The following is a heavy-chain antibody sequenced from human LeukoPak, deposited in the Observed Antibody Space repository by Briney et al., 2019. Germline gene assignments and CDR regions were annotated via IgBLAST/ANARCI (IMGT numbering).Heavy chain of an antibody. CDR1: GFTFSSHA. CDR3: AKGNRGSYYGSASDI. Sequence: PGGSLRLSCAASGFTFSSHAMTWVRQAPGKGLEWVSAISGSGGSTYYADSVRGRFTISRDNSKNTVYLQMNSLRVEETAVYYCAKGNRGSYYGSASDIWGQGTKVTVSS. V-gene: IGHV3-23*01. J-gene: IGHJ3*02. CDR2: ISGSGGST. D-gene: IGHD3-10*01.